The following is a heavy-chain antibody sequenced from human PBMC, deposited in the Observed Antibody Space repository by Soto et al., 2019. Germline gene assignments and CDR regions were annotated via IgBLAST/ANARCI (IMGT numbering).Heavy chain of an antibody. CDR3: AGEPSSCCHDY. CDR2: ISAYNGNT. D-gene: IGHD6-19*01. J-gene: IGHJ4*02. Sequence: QVQLVQSGAEVKKPGASVKVSGKASGYTFTSYSFSWVRRAPGQGLEWMGWISAYNGNTNYAPKLQGSVTMTTDTSTNTPYMGLRSLRSDVTAGYYCAGEPSSCCHDYWGQGALVTVSS. CDR1: GYTFTSYS. V-gene: IGHV1-18*01.